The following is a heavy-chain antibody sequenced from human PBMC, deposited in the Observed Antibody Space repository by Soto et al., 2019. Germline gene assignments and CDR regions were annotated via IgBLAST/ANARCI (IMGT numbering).Heavy chain of an antibody. CDR1: GGSISSYY. CDR2: IYYSGST. J-gene: IGHJ6*02. Sequence: NPSETLSLTCTVSGGSISSYYWSWIRQPPGKGLEWIGYIYYSGSTNYNPSLKSRVTISVDTSKNQFSLKLSSVTAADTAVYYCARALNWGSTPIYYYYGMDVWGQGTTVTVSS. V-gene: IGHV4-59*01. D-gene: IGHD7-27*01. CDR3: ARALNWGSTPIYYYYGMDV.